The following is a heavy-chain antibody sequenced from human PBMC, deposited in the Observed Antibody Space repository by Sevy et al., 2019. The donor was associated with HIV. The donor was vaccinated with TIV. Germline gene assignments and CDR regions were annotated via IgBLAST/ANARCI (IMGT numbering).Heavy chain of an antibody. CDR3: ARRSSGVIYYYGMDV. J-gene: IGHJ6*02. V-gene: IGHV1-69*01. D-gene: IGHD2-15*01. CDR1: GGTFSSYA. CDR2: IIPIFGTA. Sequence: KISCKASGGTFSSYAISWVRQAPGQGLEWMGGIIPIFGTANYAQKFQGRVTITADESTSTAYMELSSLRSEDTAVYYCARRSSGVIYYYGMDVWGQGTTVTVSS.